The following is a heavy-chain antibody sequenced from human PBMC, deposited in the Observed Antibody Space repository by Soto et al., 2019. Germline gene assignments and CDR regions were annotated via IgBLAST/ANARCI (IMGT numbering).Heavy chain of an antibody. CDR1: GFTFNNYG. CDR2: ISGGGDSR. Sequence: GGSLRLSCAASGFTFNNYGMNWVRQAPGKGLEWVSSISGGGDSRKYVDSVKGRFTIPRDNSKNTLYLQMNSLRAEDTAVYYCAKDLFTMVRLFDSWGQGTLVTVSS. CDR3: AKDLFTMVRLFDS. V-gene: IGHV3-23*01. D-gene: IGHD3-10*01. J-gene: IGHJ4*02.